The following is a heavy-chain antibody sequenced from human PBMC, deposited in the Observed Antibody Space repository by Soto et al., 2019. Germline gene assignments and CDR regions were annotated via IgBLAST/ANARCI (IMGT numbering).Heavy chain of an antibody. V-gene: IGHV3-13*05. CDR2: ISAAGDP. J-gene: IGHJ6*02. CDR1: GFTFSNYD. Sequence: EVQLVESGGGLVQPGGSLRLSCEASGFTFSNYDMHWVRQGTGKGLEWVSGISAAGDPDDADSVEGRFTISRENAQNSFFLQMNSLRVGDTAVYYCARTDRDFYGLDVWGQGTTVIVSS. CDR3: ARTDRDFYGLDV.